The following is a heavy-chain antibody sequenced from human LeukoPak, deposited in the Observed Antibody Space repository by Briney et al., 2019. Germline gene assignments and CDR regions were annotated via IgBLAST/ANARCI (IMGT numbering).Heavy chain of an antibody. Sequence: GESLKISCKGSGYSFTSYWIGWVRQMPGKGLEWTGIIYPGDSDTRYSPSFQGQVTISADKSISTAYLQWSSLKASDTAMYYCATLQCSGGSCYSGSGGYYGMDVWGQGTTVTVSS. J-gene: IGHJ6*02. CDR3: ATLQCSGGSCYSGSGGYYGMDV. V-gene: IGHV5-51*01. CDR1: GYSFTSYW. CDR2: IYPGDSDT. D-gene: IGHD2-15*01.